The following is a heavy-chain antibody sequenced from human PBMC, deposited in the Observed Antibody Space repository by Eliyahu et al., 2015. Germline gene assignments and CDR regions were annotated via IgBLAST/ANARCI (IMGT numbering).Heavy chain of an antibody. D-gene: IGHD4-17*01. CDR2: MYSSGNT. V-gene: IGHV4-39*01. CDR3: ARRYGDYQTDY. Sequence: QLQLQESGPGLVKPSETLSLTXTVXGGXXSXGPYYWGWIRQPPGKGLEWIGSMYSSGNTYYNPSLKSRVTISVDTSKNQFFLRLSSVTAADTAVYYCARRYGDYQTDYWGQGTLVTVSS. CDR1: GGXXSXGPYY. J-gene: IGHJ4*02.